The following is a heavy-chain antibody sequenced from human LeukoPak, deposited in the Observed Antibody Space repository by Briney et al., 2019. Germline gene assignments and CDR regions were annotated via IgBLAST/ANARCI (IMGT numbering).Heavy chain of an antibody. CDR2: ISSSSSYI. J-gene: IGHJ4*02. CDR3: ARRAGAYSHPYDY. CDR1: GFTVSSNY. Sequence: GGSLRLSCAAAGFTVSSNYMSWVRQARGKGLEWVASISSSSSYIYYADSVKGRFTISRDNAKNSLYLEMNSLRAEDTAVYYCARRAGAYSHPYDYWGQGTLVTVSS. D-gene: IGHD4/OR15-4a*01. V-gene: IGHV3-21*01.